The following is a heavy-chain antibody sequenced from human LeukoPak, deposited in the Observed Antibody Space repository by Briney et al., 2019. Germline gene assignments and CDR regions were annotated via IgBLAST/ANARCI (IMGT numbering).Heavy chain of an antibody. CDR1: GIAVIGNY. CDR2: ISINTDT. J-gene: IGHJ4*02. D-gene: IGHD1-26*01. Sequence: PGGSLTLSCAASGIAVIGNYMSWVRQPPGKGLEWVSFISINTDTFYADSVRGRFTISRDSSKNTLFLQMNSLRDEDSAVYYCAIAQSWDELFDSWGQGTLVTVPP. CDR3: AIAQSWDELFDS. V-gene: IGHV3-53*01.